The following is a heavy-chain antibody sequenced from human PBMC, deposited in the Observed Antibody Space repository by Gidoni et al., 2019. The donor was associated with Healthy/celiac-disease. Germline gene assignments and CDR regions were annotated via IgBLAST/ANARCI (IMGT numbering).Heavy chain of an antibody. V-gene: IGHV3-74*01. CDR3: ARDIVVVVAAGYYYYGMDV. D-gene: IGHD2-15*01. J-gene: IGHJ6*02. Sequence: EVQLVESGGGLVQPGGSLRLSCAASGFTFSRYWMHWVRQAPGKGLVWVSRINSDGSSTSYADSVKGRFTISRDNAKNTLYLQMNSLRAEDTAVYYCARDIVVVVAAGYYYYGMDVWGQGTTVTVSS. CDR1: GFTFSRYW. CDR2: INSDGSST.